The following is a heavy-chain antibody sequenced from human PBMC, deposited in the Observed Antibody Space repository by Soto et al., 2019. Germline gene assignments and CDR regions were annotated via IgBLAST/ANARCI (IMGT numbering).Heavy chain of an antibody. V-gene: IGHV4-31*03. CDR3: ASMARDTAPDY. CDR2: IYYSGST. D-gene: IGHD5-18*01. Sequence: QVQLQESGPGLVKPSQTLSLTCTVSGGSISXXXXXXXXXXXXXXKGLEWIGYIYYSGSTYYNPSLKSRVTISVDTSKNQFSLKLSSVTAADTAVYYCASMARDTAPDYWGQGTLVTVSS. J-gene: IGHJ4*02. CDR1: GGSISXXXXX.